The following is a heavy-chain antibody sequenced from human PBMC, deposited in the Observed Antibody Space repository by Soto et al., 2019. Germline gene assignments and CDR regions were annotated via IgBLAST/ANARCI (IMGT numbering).Heavy chain of an antibody. J-gene: IGHJ6*02. Sequence: ASVKVSCKASGYTFTSYGISWVRQAPGQGLEWMGWISAYNGNTNYAEQLQGRVTMTTDTTTSTASLEQRSLRSDDTAVYSGTRVELDYVRRSIAVARAVDYYYYGMDVWGQGTTVTVS. CDR2: ISAYNGNT. CDR3: TRVELDYVRRSIAVARAVDYYYYGMDV. D-gene: IGHD6-19*01. V-gene: IGHV1-18*04. CDR1: GYTFTSYG.